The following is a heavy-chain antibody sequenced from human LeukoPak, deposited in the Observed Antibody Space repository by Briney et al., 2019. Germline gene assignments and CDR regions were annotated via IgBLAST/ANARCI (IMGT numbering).Heavy chain of an antibody. Sequence: PSETLSLTCTVSGGSIGSGSYYWSWIRQPAGKGLEWIGRIYTSGSTNYNPSLKSRVTISVDTSKNQFSLKLSSVTAADTAVYYCARQHSSGWYVFDYWGQGTLVTVSS. D-gene: IGHD6-19*01. CDR2: IYTSGST. J-gene: IGHJ4*02. CDR1: GGSIGSGSYY. CDR3: ARQHSSGWYVFDY. V-gene: IGHV4-61*02.